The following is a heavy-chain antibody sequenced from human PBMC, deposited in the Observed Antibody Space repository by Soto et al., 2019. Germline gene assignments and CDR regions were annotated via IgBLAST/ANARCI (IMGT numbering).Heavy chain of an antibody. J-gene: IGHJ6*02. V-gene: IGHV5-10-1*01. CDR1: GYSFTSYW. CDR2: IDPSDSYT. CDR3: ATMMGGVRGVTTYPYYYYYGMDV. D-gene: IGHD3-10*01. Sequence: PGESLKISCKGSGYSFTSYWISWVRQMPGKGLEWMGRIDPSDSYTNYSPSFQGHVTISADKSISTAYLQWSSLKASDTAMYYCATMMGGVRGVTTYPYYYYYGMDVWGQGTTVTVSS.